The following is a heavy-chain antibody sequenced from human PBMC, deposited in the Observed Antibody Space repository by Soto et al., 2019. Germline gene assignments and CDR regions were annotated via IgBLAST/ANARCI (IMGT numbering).Heavy chain of an antibody. CDR1: GYTFTNYG. D-gene: IGHD1-26*01. CDR3: ARDAGGGSYLAY. V-gene: IGHV1-18*01. J-gene: IGHJ4*02. Sequence: QVQLVQSGGEVKKPGASVKVSCKPSGYTFTNYGISRVRQSPGQGLEWMGWISAFNGNTKYAQKFQGRVTLTTDTSTSTAYMELRSLRYDDTAVYYCARDAGGGSYLAYWGQGTLVTVSS. CDR2: ISAFNGNT.